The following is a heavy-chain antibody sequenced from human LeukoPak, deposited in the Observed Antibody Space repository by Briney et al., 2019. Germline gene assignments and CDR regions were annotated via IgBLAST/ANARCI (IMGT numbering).Heavy chain of an antibody. Sequence: ASVKVSCKASGYTFTSYGISWVRQAPGQGLEWMGWINAGNGNTKYSQKFQGRVTITRDTSASTAYMELSSLRSEDTAVYYCARRAHSSSWYYFDYWGQGTLVTVSS. CDR1: GYTFTSYG. CDR3: ARRAHSSSWYYFDY. CDR2: INAGNGNT. V-gene: IGHV1-3*01. D-gene: IGHD6-13*01. J-gene: IGHJ4*02.